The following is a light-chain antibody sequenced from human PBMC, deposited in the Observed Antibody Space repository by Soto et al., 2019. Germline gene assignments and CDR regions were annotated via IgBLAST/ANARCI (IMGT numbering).Light chain of an antibody. CDR2: GAS. CDR3: QQYGSSPLT. CDR1: QSVSSSY. V-gene: IGKV3-20*01. Sequence: EIVLTQSPGTLSLSPGERATLSCRASQSVSSSYLAWYQQKPGQAPRLLIYGASSRAPGIPDRFSGSGSGTDFTLTLSRLEPEDFAVYYCQQYGSSPLTFGGGTKVEIK. J-gene: IGKJ4*01.